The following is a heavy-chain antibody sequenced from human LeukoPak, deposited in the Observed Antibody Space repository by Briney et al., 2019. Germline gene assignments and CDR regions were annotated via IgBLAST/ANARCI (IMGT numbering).Heavy chain of an antibody. CDR2: ISWNSGSI. V-gene: IGHV3-9*01. CDR3: AKAIAAAGTDAFDI. J-gene: IGHJ3*02. D-gene: IGHD6-13*01. CDR1: GFTFDDYA. Sequence: GGSLRLSCAASGFTFDDYAMHWVRQAPGKGLEWVSGISWNSGSIGYADSVKGRFTISRGNAKNSLYLQMNSLRAEDTALYYCAKAIAAAGTDAFDIWGQGTIVTVSS.